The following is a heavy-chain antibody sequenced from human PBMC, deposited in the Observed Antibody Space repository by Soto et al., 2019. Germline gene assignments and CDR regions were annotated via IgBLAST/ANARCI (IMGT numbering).Heavy chain of an antibody. J-gene: IGHJ4*02. CDR3: VCGGNFFVY. V-gene: IGHV3-7*01. CDR1: GFTFSTYW. D-gene: IGHD2-21*02. Sequence: EVQLVESGGGLVQPGGSLKLPCAASGFTFSTYWMNWVRQPPGKGLEWVASINQDGSERYNGDSVWGRVTISRDNAKNSIYLQRNGLSAEDTAVYYCVCGGNFFVYWGQGTLVTVSP. CDR2: INQDGSER.